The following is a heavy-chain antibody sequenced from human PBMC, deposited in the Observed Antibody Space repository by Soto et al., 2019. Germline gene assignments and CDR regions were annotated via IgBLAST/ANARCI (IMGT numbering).Heavy chain of an antibody. D-gene: IGHD4-17*01. V-gene: IGHV3-30-3*01. CDR3: ARGAEGDYGQGGLFDY. CDR2: ISYDGSNK. J-gene: IGHJ4*02. CDR1: GFTFSSYA. Sequence: QVQLVESGGGVVQPGRSLRLSCAASGFTFSSYAMHWVRQAPGKGLEWVAVISYDGSNKYYADSVKGRFTISRDNSKNTLYLQMNSLRAEDTAVYYCARGAEGDYGQGGLFDYWGQGTLVTVSS.